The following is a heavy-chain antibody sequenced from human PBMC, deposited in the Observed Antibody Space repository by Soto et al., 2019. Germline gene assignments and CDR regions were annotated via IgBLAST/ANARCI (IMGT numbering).Heavy chain of an antibody. CDR3: ARFNRLGQPLVIGEGWSFDY. CDR1: GGSISSGGYY. V-gene: IGHV4-31*03. J-gene: IGHJ4*02. Sequence: QVQLQESGPGLVKPSQTLSLTCTVSGGSISSGGYYWSWIRQHPGKGLEWIGYIYYSGSTYYNPSLKSRVTISVDTSKNQFSLQLSSVTAADTAVYYCARFNRLGQPLVIGEGWSFDYWGQGTLVTVSS. CDR2: IYYSGST. D-gene: IGHD6-13*01.